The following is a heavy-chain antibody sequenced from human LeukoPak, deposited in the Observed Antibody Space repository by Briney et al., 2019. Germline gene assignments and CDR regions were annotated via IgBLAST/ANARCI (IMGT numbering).Heavy chain of an antibody. V-gene: IGHV3-23*01. CDR3: AKDTRRGSGMKDGFEF. CDR2: LSGGGDKS. Sequence: PGGSLRLSCAASGFTFFDYAMTWVRQAPGKGLEWVSALSGGGDKSFYADSVKGRFTISRDNSKNMLFLKMNSLRAEDTAVYFCAKDTRRGSGMKDGFEFWGHGTMVTVSP. D-gene: IGHD3-10*01. J-gene: IGHJ3*01. CDR1: GFTFFDYA.